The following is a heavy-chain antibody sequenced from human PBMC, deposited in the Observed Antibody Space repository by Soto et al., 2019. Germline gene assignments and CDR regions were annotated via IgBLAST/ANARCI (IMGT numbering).Heavy chain of an antibody. V-gene: IGHV3-9*01. J-gene: IGHJ6*02. CDR1: GFTFDDYA. CDR3: AKDIKGSSSGYYYYYYGMDV. Sequence: PGGSLRLSCAASGFTFDDYAMHWVRQAPGKGLEWVSGISWNSGSIGYADSVKGRFTISRDNAKNSLYLQMNSLRAEDTALYYCAKDIKGSSSGYYYYYYGMDVWGQGTTVTVSS. D-gene: IGHD6-13*01. CDR2: ISWNSGSI.